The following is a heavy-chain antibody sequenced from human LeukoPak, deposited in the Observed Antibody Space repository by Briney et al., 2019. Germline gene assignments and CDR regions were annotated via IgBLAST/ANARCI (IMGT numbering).Heavy chain of an antibody. J-gene: IGHJ4*02. D-gene: IGHD1-26*01. V-gene: IGHV1-46*01. CDR1: GYTFTSYY. CDR2: INPSGGST. CDR3: ARVPRIVGATWYFDY. Sequence: ASVKVSCTASGYTFTSYYIHWVRQAPGQGLEWMGIINPSGGSTSYAQKFQGRVTMTRDTSTSTVYMELSSLRSEDTAVYYCARVPRIVGATWYFDYWGQGTLVTVSS.